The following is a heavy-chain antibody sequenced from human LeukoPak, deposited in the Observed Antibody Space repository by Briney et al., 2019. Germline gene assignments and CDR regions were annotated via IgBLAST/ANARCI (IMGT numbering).Heavy chain of an antibody. D-gene: IGHD3-10*01. J-gene: IGHJ4*02. CDR2: IKQDGSEK. CDR1: GFTFISYW. CDR3: ARCSWDYYGSGSYYSNY. Sequence: GGSLRPSCAASGFTFISYWMSWVRQAPGKGLEWVANIKQDGSEKYYVDSVKGRFTISRDNAKNSLYLQMNSLRAEDTAVYYCARCSWDYYGSGSYYSNYWGQGTLVTVSS. V-gene: IGHV3-7*01.